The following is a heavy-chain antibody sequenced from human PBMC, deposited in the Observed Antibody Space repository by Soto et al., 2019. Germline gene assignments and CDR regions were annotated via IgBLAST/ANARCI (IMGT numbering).Heavy chain of an antibody. CDR2: ITYDGSNQ. V-gene: IGHV3-30-3*01. Sequence: WESLSLSCSASGFIFSSYTMYWGRQAPGKGLEWVGVITYDGSNQYYADSVKGRFTISRDNSRNILFLQMNSLRPDDTAVYYYARDPSGRYPESDYWGQGALVTVSS. CDR1: GFIFSSYT. CDR3: ARDPSGRYPESDY. J-gene: IGHJ4*02. D-gene: IGHD6-19*01.